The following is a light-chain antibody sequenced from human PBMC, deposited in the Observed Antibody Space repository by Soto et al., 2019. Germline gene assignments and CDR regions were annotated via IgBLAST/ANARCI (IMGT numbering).Light chain of an antibody. CDR3: QKYNNWPLT. J-gene: IGKJ1*01. CDR2: GAS. Sequence: ILITQSRATLSVSPGQRGTLSCRASQSVSNNLAWYQQKPGQPPRLVIYGASTRATGIPARFSGSGSGTDFSLTISSLQPEDFAVYYCQKYNNWPLTFGQGTKVDI. CDR1: QSVSNN. V-gene: IGKV3-15*01.